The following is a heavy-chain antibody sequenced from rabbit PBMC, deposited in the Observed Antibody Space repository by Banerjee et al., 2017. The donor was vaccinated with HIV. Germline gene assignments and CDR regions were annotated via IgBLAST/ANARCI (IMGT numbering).Heavy chain of an antibody. CDR2: IYNGDGST. CDR1: GFSFSSGYD. J-gene: IGHJ4*01. Sequence: QQLVESGGGLVKPGASLTLTCKASGFSFSSGYDMCWVRQAPGKGLEWIACIYNGDGSTYYASWAKGRFTISKTSSTTVTLQMTSLTAADTATYFCASEGYSYDDYGDYNLWGPGTLVTVS. CDR3: ASEGYSYDDYGDYNL. V-gene: IGHV1S40*01. D-gene: IGHD2-1*01.